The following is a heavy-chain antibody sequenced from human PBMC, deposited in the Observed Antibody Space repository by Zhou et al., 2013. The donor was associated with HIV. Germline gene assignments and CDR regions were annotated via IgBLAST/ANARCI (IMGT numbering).Heavy chain of an antibody. D-gene: IGHD6-13*01. CDR2: ISANNGNT. Sequence: QVQLVQSGAEVKKPGASVKVSCKASGYTFTSYGITWVRQAPGQGPEWMGWISANNGNTNYAQKFQGRVTMTTETSTSAAYMELRSLRSDDTAVYYCARDRGDGSWSASDAFDYLGPKGQWSPSLQ. CDR1: GYTFTSYG. V-gene: IGHV1-18*01. J-gene: IGHJ3*02. CDR3: ARDRGDGSWSASDAFDY.